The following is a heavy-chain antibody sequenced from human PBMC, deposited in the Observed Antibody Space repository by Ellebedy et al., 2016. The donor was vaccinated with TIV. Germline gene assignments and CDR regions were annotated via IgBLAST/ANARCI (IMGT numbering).Heavy chain of an antibody. CDR3: ARGGLSCDP. J-gene: IGHJ5*02. Sequence: PAGSLRLSCAASGFTFSNFWMSWFRQAPGEGLEWVANIKQDGSEEYYVDSVKGRFTISRDNAWNSLYLQMNSLGAEDTAAYYCARGGLSCDPWGQGTLVTVSS. D-gene: IGHD2-21*01. V-gene: IGHV3-7*03. CDR1: GFTFSNFW. CDR2: IKQDGSEE.